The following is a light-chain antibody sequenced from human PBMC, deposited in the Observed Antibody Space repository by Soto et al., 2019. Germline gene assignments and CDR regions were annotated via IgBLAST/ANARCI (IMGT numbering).Light chain of an antibody. J-gene: IGKJ2*01. CDR2: AAS. Sequence: DIQMTQSPSSLSASVGDIVTITCRASQSISSYLNWYQQKPGKAPKLLIYAASSLQSGVPSRFSGSGSGTDFASTISSLQPEDFATYYCQQSYSTPYTFGQGNNREI. CDR3: QQSYSTPYT. V-gene: IGKV1-39*01. CDR1: QSISSY.